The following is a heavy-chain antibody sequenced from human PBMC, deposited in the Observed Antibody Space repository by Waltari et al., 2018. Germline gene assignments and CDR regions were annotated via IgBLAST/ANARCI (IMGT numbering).Heavy chain of an antibody. D-gene: IGHD1-1*01. Sequence: EVQLVESGGGLVQPGGSLRLSCAASGFTFSTYWMGWVRQAPGKGLEWVANIKQDGSEKYYVDSVKGRFTISRDNAKNSLYLQMNSLRTEDTAIYYCARDMYGGTAYWGQGALVTVSS. CDR3: ARDMYGGTAY. CDR2: IKQDGSEK. J-gene: IGHJ4*02. V-gene: IGHV3-7*01. CDR1: GFTFSTYW.